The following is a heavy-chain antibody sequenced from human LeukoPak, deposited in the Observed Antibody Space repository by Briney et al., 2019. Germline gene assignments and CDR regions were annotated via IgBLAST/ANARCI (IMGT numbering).Heavy chain of an antibody. J-gene: IGHJ6*04. CDR2: IVVGSGNT. CDR1: GFTFTSSA. V-gene: IGHV1-58*02. Sequence: GASVKVSCKASGFTFTSSAMQWVRQARGQRLEWIGWIVVGSGNTNYAQKFQERVTITRDMSTSTAYMELSSLRSEDTAVYYCAAASDFWRGYYLMDVWGKGTTVTVSS. CDR3: AAASDFWRGYYLMDV. D-gene: IGHD3-3*01.